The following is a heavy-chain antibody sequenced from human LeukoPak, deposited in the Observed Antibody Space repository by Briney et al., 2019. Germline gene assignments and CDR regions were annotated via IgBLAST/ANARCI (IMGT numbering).Heavy chain of an antibody. CDR2: INWNGGST. V-gene: IGHV3-20*04. CDR1: GFTFDDYG. Sequence: GGSLRLSCAASGFTFDDYGMSWVRQAPGKGLEWVSGINWNGGSTGYADSVKGRFTISRDNAKNSLYLQMNSLRAEDTALYYCARSAYTQYYGSGLGGFDPWGQGTLVTVSS. J-gene: IGHJ5*02. D-gene: IGHD3-10*01. CDR3: ARSAYTQYYGSGLGGFDP.